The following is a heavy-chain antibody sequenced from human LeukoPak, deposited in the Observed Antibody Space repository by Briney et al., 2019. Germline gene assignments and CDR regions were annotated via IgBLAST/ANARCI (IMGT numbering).Heavy chain of an antibody. CDR3: AKEMAGGYSGYVGY. CDR1: GFTFSSYA. V-gene: IGHV3-23*01. CDR2: ISGSGGST. J-gene: IGHJ4*02. Sequence: GGSLRLSCAASGFTFSSYAMSWVRQAPGKGLEWVSVISGSGGSTYYADSVKGRFTISRDNSKNTLYLQMNSLRAEDTAVYYCAKEMAGGYSGYVGYWGQGTLVTVSS. D-gene: IGHD5-12*01.